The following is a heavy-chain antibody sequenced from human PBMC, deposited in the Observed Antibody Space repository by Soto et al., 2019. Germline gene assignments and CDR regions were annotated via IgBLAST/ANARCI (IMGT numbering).Heavy chain of an antibody. V-gene: IGHV4-59*01. D-gene: IGHD4-17*01. CDR3: ARGYGDCFDF. J-gene: IGHJ4*02. CDR2: IYYTGST. CDR1: GGSISSYY. Sequence: SETLSLTCTVSGGSISSYYWSWIRQPPGKGLEWIGYIYYTGSTNYNPSLKSRVTISVDTSKNQFSLNLSSVTAADTAVYYCARGYGDCFDFWGQGTLVTVSS.